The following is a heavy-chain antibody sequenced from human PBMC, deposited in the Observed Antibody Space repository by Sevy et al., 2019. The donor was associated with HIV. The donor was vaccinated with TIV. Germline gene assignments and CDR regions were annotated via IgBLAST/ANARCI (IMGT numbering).Heavy chain of an antibody. CDR1: GFSFSNYA. J-gene: IGHJ6*02. Sequence: GGSLRLSCAASGFSFSNYAMSWVRQAPGKGLEWVSTLIGGGSRTYYADSVTGRSTISRDNSRNTLYLQMNSLRAEDTAVYYGAKRRVQSGLSGGGANCGWDVCGQGTTVTVSS. D-gene: IGHD2-8*02. V-gene: IGHV3-23*01. CDR2: LIGGGSRT. CDR3: AKRRVQSGLSGGGANCGWDV.